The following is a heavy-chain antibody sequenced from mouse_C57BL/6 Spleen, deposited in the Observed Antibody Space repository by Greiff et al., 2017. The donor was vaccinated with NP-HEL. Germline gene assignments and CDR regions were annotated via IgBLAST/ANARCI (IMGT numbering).Heavy chain of an antibody. J-gene: IGHJ2*01. V-gene: IGHV5-16*01. Sequence: EVKLVESEGGLVQPGSSMKLSCTSSGFTFSDYYMAWVRQVPEKGLEWVANINYDGSSTYYLDSLKSRFIISRDNAKNILYMQMSSLKSEDTATYYCARIYYGNYVGYFDYWGQGTTLTVSS. CDR1: GFTFSDYY. CDR2: INYDGSST. D-gene: IGHD2-1*01. CDR3: ARIYYGNYVGYFDY.